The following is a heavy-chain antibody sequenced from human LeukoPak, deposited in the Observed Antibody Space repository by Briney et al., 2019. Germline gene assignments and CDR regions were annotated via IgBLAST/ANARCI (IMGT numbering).Heavy chain of an antibody. Sequence: PGGSLRLSCAASGFTFSTYWMNWYRQAPGKGLEWVGNINQDASEIIYVDSVRGRFTIARDNATNSLHLQMNILRAEDTAVYYWATDRDNSDWQKRFDSWGQGTLVTVSS. CDR1: GFTFSTYW. CDR3: ATDRDNSDWQKRFDS. CDR2: INQDASEI. D-gene: IGHD2-21*02. V-gene: IGHV3-7*01. J-gene: IGHJ4*02.